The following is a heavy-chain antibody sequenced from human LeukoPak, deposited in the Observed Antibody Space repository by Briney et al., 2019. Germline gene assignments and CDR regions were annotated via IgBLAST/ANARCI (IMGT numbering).Heavy chain of an antibody. V-gene: IGHV4-28*03. D-gene: IGHD1-26*01. CDR1: GYSISSSNW. Sequence: PSETLSLTGAVSGYSISSSNWWGWIRQPPGKGLEWIGYIYYSGSAYYNPSLKSRVTMSVDTSKNQFSPKLSSVTAVDTAVYYCARVRDSGSYYGPSAPFDYWGQGTLVTVSS. CDR3: ARVRDSGSYYGPSAPFDY. CDR2: IYYSGSA. J-gene: IGHJ4*02.